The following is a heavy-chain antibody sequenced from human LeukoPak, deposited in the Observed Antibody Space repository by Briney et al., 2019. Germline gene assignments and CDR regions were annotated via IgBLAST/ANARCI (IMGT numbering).Heavy chain of an antibody. V-gene: IGHV1-2*02. J-gene: IGHJ4*02. CDR3: ARDGESPVMYY. CDR1: GYTFTGYY. Sequence: ASVKVSCKASGYTFTGYYMHWVRQAPGQGLEWMGWINPNSGGTNHAQKFQGRVTMTRDTSISTAYMELSRLRSDDTAVYYCARDGESPVMYYWGQGTLVTVSS. D-gene: IGHD3-16*01. CDR2: INPNSGGT.